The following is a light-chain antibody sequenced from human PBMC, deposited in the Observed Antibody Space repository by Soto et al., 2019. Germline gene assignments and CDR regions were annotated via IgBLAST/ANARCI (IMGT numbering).Light chain of an antibody. CDR1: QSVLYSSDNKNY. CDR3: QQYYSTPLT. J-gene: IGKJ1*01. V-gene: IGKV4-1*01. CDR2: WAS. Sequence: DVVMTQSPDSLAVSLGERATINCKPSQSVLYSSDNKNYLAWYQRKPGQPPKLLIYWASIRKSGVPDRFSGSGSGTDFTLTISSLQAEDVAVYYCQQYYSTPLTFGQGTKVDI.